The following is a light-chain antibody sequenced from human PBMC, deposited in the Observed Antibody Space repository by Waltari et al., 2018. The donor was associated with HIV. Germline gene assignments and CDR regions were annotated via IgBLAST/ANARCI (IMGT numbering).Light chain of an antibody. J-gene: IGLJ2*01. Sequence: QSALTQPLSASGSPGQSVTISCNGTSSDVGGYDYVSWYQQHPGKAPKLMLYDVTKRPSGVPDRFSGSKSGSTASLTLPGLQAEDEADYYCSSYAGSNNLIFGGGTKLTVL. V-gene: IGLV2-8*01. CDR2: DVT. CDR1: SSDVGGYDY. CDR3: SSYAGSNNLI.